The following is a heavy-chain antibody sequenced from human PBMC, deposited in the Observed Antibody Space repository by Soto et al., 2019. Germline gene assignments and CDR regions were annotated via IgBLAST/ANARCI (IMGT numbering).Heavy chain of an antibody. CDR1: GFILSNYG. D-gene: IGHD6-6*01. Sequence: GGSLRLSCEASGFILSNYGMHWVRQAPGKGLEWVAVIWYDGSHKYYADSVKGRFTISRDNSKNTLYLEVNSLRGEDTAVYYCARDGLTIAALIYHRKDYFDYWGLGSLVTVSS. J-gene: IGHJ4*02. CDR3: ARDGLTIAALIYHRKDYFDY. CDR2: IWYDGSHK. V-gene: IGHV3-33*01.